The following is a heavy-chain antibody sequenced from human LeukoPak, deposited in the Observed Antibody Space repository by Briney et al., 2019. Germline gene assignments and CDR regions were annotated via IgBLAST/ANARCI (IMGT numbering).Heavy chain of an antibody. D-gene: IGHD6-13*01. Sequence: PGGSLRLSCAASGFTFSSYAMSWVRQAPGNGLEWVSAISGSGGSTYYADSVKGRFTISRDNSKNTLYLQMNSLRAEDTAVYYCAKDTSWAAAGDYFDYWGQGTQVTVSS. CDR2: ISGSGGST. CDR3: AKDTSWAAAGDYFDY. J-gene: IGHJ4*02. V-gene: IGHV3-23*01. CDR1: GFTFSSYA.